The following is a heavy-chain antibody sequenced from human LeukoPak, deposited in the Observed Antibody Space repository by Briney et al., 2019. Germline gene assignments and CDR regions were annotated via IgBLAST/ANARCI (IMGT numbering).Heavy chain of an antibody. D-gene: IGHD1-14*01. J-gene: IGHJ5*02. CDR1: GVPITDYY. CDR3: ARELPSTGNWFDP. Sequence: SETLSLTCNISGVPITDYYWSWIRLAPRRGLEWIGYMYYSGDSNSNPTLEGRVTMSADTSTNQFSLRLTSVTAADTAIYYCARELPSTGNWFDPWGQGILVTVSS. V-gene: IGHV4-59*01. CDR2: MYYSGDS.